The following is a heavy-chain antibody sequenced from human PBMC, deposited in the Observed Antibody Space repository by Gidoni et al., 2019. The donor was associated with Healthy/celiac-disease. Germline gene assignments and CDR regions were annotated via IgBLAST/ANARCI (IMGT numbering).Heavy chain of an antibody. D-gene: IGHD3-9*01. Sequence: EVQLLESGGGLVQPGGSLRLSCAASGFTFSSYAMSWVRQAPGKGLGWVSAISGSGGSTYYADSVKGRFTISRDNSKNTLYLQMNSLRAEDTAVYYCAKGGTGYYDILTGYYYYYYYGMDVWGQGTTVTVSS. CDR1: GFTFSSYA. V-gene: IGHV3-23*01. J-gene: IGHJ6*02. CDR3: AKGGTGYYDILTGYYYYYYYGMDV. CDR2: ISGSGGST.